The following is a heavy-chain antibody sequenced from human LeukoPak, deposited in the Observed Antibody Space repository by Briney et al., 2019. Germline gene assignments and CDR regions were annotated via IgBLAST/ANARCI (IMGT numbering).Heavy chain of an antibody. Sequence: GGSLRLSCAASGFTFSSYGMHRVRQAPGKGLEWVAVISYDGSNKYYADSVKGRFTISRDNSKNTLYLQMNSLRAEDTAVYYCARCSGWAFKNWGQGTLVTVSS. CDR1: GFTFSSYG. J-gene: IGHJ4*02. CDR2: ISYDGSNK. D-gene: IGHD6-19*01. V-gene: IGHV3-30*03. CDR3: ARCSGWAFKN.